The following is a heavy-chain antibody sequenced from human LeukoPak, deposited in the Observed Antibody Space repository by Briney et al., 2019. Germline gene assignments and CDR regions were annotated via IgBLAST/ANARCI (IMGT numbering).Heavy chain of an antibody. CDR2: INTDGSST. Sequence: GGSLRLSCAASGFTFSSYWMHWVRQAPGKGLVRVSRINTDGSSTSYADSVKGRFTISRDNAKNTLYLQMNSLRAEDTAVYYCASGLRFLEWLSTWGQGTLVTVSS. CDR3: ASGLRFLEWLST. D-gene: IGHD3-3*01. J-gene: IGHJ5*02. V-gene: IGHV3-74*01. CDR1: GFTFSSYW.